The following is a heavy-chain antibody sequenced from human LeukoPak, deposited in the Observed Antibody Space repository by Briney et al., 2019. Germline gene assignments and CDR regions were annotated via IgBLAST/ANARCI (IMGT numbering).Heavy chain of an antibody. Sequence: ASVKVSCKASGYTFTGYYMHWVRQAPGQGLEWMGWINPNSGGTNYAQKFQGRVTMTRDTSISTAYMELSRLRSDDTAVYYCARVDYVGYCSSTSCYSLPFDYWGQGTLVTVSS. V-gene: IGHV1-2*02. J-gene: IGHJ4*02. CDR1: GYTFTGYY. CDR3: ARVDYVGYCSSTSCYSLPFDY. CDR2: INPNSGGT. D-gene: IGHD2-2*01.